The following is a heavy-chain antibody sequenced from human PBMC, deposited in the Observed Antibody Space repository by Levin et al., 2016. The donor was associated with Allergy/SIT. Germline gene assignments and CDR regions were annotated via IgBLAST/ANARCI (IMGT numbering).Heavy chain of an antibody. CDR2: ISPKKGGT. D-gene: IGHD2-15*01. J-gene: IGHJ6*02. Sequence: ASVKVSCKASGYNFNDYYMHWVRQAPGQALEWMGWISPKKGGTKYAQKFRGRVTMTGDTSNTTGYMELSSLTSDDTAVYYCTRDPFYYQTSGLYGMDVWGQGTTVTVSS. V-gene: IGHV1-2*02. CDR1: GYNFNDYY. CDR3: TRDPFYYQTSGLYGMDV.